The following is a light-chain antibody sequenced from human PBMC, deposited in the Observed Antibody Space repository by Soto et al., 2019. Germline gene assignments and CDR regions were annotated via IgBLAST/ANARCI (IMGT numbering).Light chain of an antibody. Sequence: QSALTQPASASGSPGQSITISCTGTSSDVGGYNYVSWYQQHPGKAPKLMIYDVSNRPSGVSNRFSGSKSGNTASLTISGLQAEDEADYYCSSYTSSSTGVVFGGGTKVTVL. CDR2: DVS. CDR1: SSDVGGYNY. V-gene: IGLV2-14*01. CDR3: SSYTSSSTGVV. J-gene: IGLJ2*01.